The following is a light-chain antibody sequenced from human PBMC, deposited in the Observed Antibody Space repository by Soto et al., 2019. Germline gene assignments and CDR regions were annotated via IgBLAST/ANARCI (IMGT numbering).Light chain of an antibody. V-gene: IGLV2-14*03. CDR1: SSDVGAYDY. J-gene: IGLJ1*01. Sequence: QSALTQPASVSGSPGQSITISCTGTSSDVGAYDYVSWYQQHPDKAPKLMIYEVSNRPSGVSNRFSGSKSVNTATLTISGLQADDEADYDCSSYTSSSTLVFGTGTKVTVL. CDR2: EVS. CDR3: SSYTSSSTLV.